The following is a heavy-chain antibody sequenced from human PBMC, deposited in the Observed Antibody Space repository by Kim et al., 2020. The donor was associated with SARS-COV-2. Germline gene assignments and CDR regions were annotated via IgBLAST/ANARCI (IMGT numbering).Heavy chain of an antibody. Sequence: AGSVKGRFTISRDNSKNTLYLQMNSLRAEDMAVYYCAKDGGYGSSGWFAYWGQGTLVTVSS. CDR3: AKDGGYGSSGWFAY. J-gene: IGHJ5*01. V-gene: IGHV3-30*02. D-gene: IGHD6-19*01.